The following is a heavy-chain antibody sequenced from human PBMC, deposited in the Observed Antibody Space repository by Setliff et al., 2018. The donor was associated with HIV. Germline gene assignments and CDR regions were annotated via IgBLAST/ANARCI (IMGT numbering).Heavy chain of an antibody. CDR3: ARVSRYYYDSGGYYRSYCFDY. V-gene: IGHV3-7*03. D-gene: IGHD3-22*01. J-gene: IGHJ4*02. CDR2: ISPDGNRN. Sequence: PGGSLRLSCAASGFTFSDFWMHWVRQAPGKGLEWVASISPDGNRNYCVGSVKGRFSISRDNAKNSLYLQMNSLRVEDTAVYSCARVSRYYYDSGGYYRSYCFDYWGQGTLVTVSS. CDR1: GFTFSDFW.